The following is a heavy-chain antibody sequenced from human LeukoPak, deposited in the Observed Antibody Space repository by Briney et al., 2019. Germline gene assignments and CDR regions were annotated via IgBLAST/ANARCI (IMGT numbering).Heavy chain of an antibody. J-gene: IGHJ6*03. CDR3: ARDEQSCSGGSCYPYYYYYMDV. Sequence: GGSLRLSCAASGFTFSDFYMSWIRQAPGKGREWVSYISSSGSTIYYADSVKGRFTISRDNAKNSLYLQMNSLRAEDTAVYYCARDEQSCSGGSCYPYYYYYMDVWGKGTTVTVSS. CDR2: ISSSGSTI. D-gene: IGHD2-15*01. CDR1: GFTFSDFY. V-gene: IGHV3-11*04.